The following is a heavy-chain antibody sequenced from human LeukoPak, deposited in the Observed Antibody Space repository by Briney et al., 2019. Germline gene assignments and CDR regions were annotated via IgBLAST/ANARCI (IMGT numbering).Heavy chain of an antibody. CDR3: TRWYYYDSSGYSYYFDY. J-gene: IGHJ4*02. V-gene: IGHV3-49*03. Sequence: QPGGSLRLSCTASGFTFGDYVMSWLRQAPGKGQEWVGFIRSKAYGGTTEYAASVKGRFSVSRGDSKSIAYLQMNSLKTEDTAVYYCTRWYYYDSSGYSYYFDYWGQGTLVTVS. D-gene: IGHD3-22*01. CDR1: GFTFGDYV. CDR2: IRSKAYGGTT.